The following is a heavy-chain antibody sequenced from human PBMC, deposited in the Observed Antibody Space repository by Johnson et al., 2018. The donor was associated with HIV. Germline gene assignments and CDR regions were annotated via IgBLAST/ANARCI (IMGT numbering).Heavy chain of an antibody. Sequence: VQLVESGGGLVQPGGSLRLSCAASGFTFSSYAMSWVRQAPGKGLEWVAAIIGSGASIYYADSVQGRFTISRYNSKNALYLQINSLRADDTAVYYCAGVAVVTAHDIWGQGTMVTVSS. CDR2: IIGSGASI. V-gene: IGHV3-23*04. CDR1: GFTFSSYA. J-gene: IGHJ3*02. CDR3: AGVAVVTAHDI. D-gene: IGHD2-21*02.